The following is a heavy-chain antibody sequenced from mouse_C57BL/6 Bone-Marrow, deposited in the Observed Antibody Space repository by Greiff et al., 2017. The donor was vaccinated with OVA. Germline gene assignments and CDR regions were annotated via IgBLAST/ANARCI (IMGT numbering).Heavy chain of an antibody. V-gene: IGHV10-1*01. Sequence: EVQRVESGGGLVQPKGSLKLSCAASGFSFNTYAMNWVRQAPGKGLEWVARIRSKSNNYATYYADSVKDRFTISRDDSESMLYLQMNNLKTEDTAMYYCVRQLRLRGYYAMDYWGQGTSVTVSS. D-gene: IGHD3-2*02. CDR2: IRSKSNNYAT. CDR3: VRQLRLRGYYAMDY. J-gene: IGHJ4*01. CDR1: GFSFNTYA.